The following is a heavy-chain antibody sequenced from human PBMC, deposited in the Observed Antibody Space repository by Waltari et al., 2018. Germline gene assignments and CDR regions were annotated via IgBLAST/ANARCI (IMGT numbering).Heavy chain of an antibody. Sequence: EVQLVESGGGLVQPGRSLRLSCAASGFTFDDYAMHWVRQAPGKGLEWVSGISWNSGSIGYADSGKGRFTISRDNSKNTLYLQMNSLRAEDTAVYYCARDRGDGYNPEGFDYWGQGTLVTVSS. J-gene: IGHJ4*02. CDR1: GFTFDDYA. V-gene: IGHV3-9*01. D-gene: IGHD3-10*01. CDR3: ARDRGDGYNPEGFDY. CDR2: ISWNSGSI.